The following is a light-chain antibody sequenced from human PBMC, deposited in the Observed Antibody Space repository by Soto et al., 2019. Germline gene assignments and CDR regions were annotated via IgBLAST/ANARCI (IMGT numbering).Light chain of an antibody. V-gene: IGKV3-20*01. CDR3: QQYGSSPLT. J-gene: IGKJ4*01. CDR1: QSVSSSF. Sequence: EIVLTQSPGTLSLSPGERATLSCRASQSVSSSFLAWYQQKPGQAPRLLIYGASSRATGIPDRFSGSETGTGFPITVSRLEHEGVAVYYCQQYGSSPLTFGGGTKAEIK. CDR2: GAS.